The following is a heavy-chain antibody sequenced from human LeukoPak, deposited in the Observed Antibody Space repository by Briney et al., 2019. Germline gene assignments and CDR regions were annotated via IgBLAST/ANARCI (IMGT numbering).Heavy chain of an antibody. V-gene: IGHV4-34*01. CDR3: ARVPIWGIAAARRDYYYYMDV. Sequence: SETLSLTCAVYGGSFSGYYWSWIRQPPGKGLEWIGEINHSGSTNYNPSLKSRVTISVDTSKNQFSLKLSSVTAADTAVYYCARVPIWGIAAARRDYYYYMDVWGKGTTVTVSS. D-gene: IGHD6-13*01. CDR1: GGSFSGYY. J-gene: IGHJ6*03. CDR2: INHSGST.